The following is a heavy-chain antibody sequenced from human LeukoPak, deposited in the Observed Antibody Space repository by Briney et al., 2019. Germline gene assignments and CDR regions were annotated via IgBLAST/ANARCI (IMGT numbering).Heavy chain of an antibody. D-gene: IGHD3-10*01. CDR1: GFTFSSYA. CDR2: ISGSGGST. Sequence: GGSLRLSCAASGFTFSSYAMSWVRQAPGKGLEWVSAISGSGGSTYYADSVKGRFTISRDNSKNTLYLQMNSLRAEDTAVYYCAKGDYYGSGSYGGDYWGQGTLVTVSS. J-gene: IGHJ4*02. V-gene: IGHV3-23*01. CDR3: AKGDYYGSGSYGGDY.